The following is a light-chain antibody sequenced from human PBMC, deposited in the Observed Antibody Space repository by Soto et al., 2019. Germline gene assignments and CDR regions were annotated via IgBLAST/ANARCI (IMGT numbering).Light chain of an antibody. J-gene: IGLJ1*01. CDR2: DVS. CDR3: NSYTNSNTYV. CDR1: SSDVGAYNY. Sequence: QSALTQPASVSGSPGQAITISCSGTSSDVGAYNYVSWYQQYQGKAPKLMIYDVSNRPSGVSNRFSGSKSGNTASLTISGLQAEYEADYYCNSYTNSNTYVFGSGTKLTVL. V-gene: IGLV2-14*01.